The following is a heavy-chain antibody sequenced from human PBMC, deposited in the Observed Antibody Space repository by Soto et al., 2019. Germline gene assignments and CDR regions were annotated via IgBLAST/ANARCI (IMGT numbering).Heavy chain of an antibody. J-gene: IGHJ4*02. CDR2: ISAYNGNT. CDR1: GYTFTNFG. D-gene: IGHD2-15*01. CDR3: ARGRTPIDY. Sequence: QVQLVQSGAEVKKPWASVKVSCKASGYTFTNFGISWVRQAPGQGLEWMGWISAYNGNTNCVQKFQGIVTMTTATSTGRGYMELRSLRSNDSALYYCARGRTPIDYWGEGTLGTVSS. V-gene: IGHV1-18*01.